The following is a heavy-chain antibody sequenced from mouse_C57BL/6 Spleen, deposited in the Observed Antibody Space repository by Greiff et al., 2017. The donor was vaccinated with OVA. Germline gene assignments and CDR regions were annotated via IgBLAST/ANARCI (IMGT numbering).Heavy chain of an antibody. D-gene: IGHD4-1*01. CDR1: GYTFTSYT. CDR3: ARGVTGTY. J-gene: IGHJ3*01. Sequence: VQLQQSGAELARPGASVKMSCKASGYTFTSYTMHWVKQRPGQGLEWIGYINPSSGYTKYNQKFKDPATLTADKSSSTAYMQLSSLTSEDSAVYYCARGVTGTYWGQGTLVTVSA. V-gene: IGHV1-4*01. CDR2: INPSSGYT.